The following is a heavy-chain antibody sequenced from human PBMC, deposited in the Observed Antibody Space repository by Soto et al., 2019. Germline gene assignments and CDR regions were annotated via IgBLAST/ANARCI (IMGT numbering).Heavy chain of an antibody. D-gene: IGHD3-22*01. J-gene: IGHJ5*02. Sequence: PSETLSLTCAVSGYSISSGYYCGWLRQPPGKGLEWFGSIYHGGSTYYNPSLNSRVTLSIDMTNNHVSLILNSVTAADTAVYYCARVGPWVPYYYDSSPYTFENWFDPWGQGTLVTVSS. V-gene: IGHV4-38-2*01. CDR2: IYHGGST. CDR3: ARVGPWVPYYYDSSPYTFENWFDP. CDR1: GYSISSGYY.